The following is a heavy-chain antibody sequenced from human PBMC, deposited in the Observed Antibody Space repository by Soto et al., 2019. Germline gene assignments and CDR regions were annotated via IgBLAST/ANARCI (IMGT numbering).Heavy chain of an antibody. Sequence: PSETLSLTCAVYGGSFSGYYWSWIRRPPGKGLEWIGEINHSGSTNYNPSLKSRVTISVDTSKNQFSLKLSSVTAADTAVYYCARGRTRITIFGVVIKGPFDYWGQGTLVTVSS. V-gene: IGHV4-34*01. J-gene: IGHJ4*02. CDR3: ARGRTRITIFGVVIKGPFDY. D-gene: IGHD3-3*01. CDR1: GGSFSGYY. CDR2: INHSGST.